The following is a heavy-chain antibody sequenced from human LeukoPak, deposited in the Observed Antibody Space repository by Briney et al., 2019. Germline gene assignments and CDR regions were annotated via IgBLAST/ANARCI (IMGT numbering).Heavy chain of an antibody. CDR1: GFTFSSYW. J-gene: IGHJ2*01. Sequence: GGSLRLSCAASGFTFSSYWMHWVRQAPGKGLVWVSRINGDGGSTDYADSVKGRFTISRDNSKNTLYLQMNSLRAEDTALFYCARDMYGGNSDWYFDLWGRGTLVTVSS. V-gene: IGHV3-74*01. CDR3: ARDMYGGNSDWYFDL. CDR2: INGDGGST. D-gene: IGHD4-23*01.